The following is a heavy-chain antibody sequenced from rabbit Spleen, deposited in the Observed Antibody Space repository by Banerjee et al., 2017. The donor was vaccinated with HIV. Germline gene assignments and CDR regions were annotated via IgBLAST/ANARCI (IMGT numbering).Heavy chain of an antibody. J-gene: IGHJ4*01. CDR1: GFSFSSNW. CDR3: ARDTSGSGVYGWGRFNL. CDR2: VAAGVSFTT. D-gene: IGHD1-1*01. V-gene: IGHV1S45*01. Sequence: QEQLVESGGGLVKPEGSLKLSCTASGFSFSSNWICWVRQAPGKGPEWIACVAAGVSFTTYYATWAKGRFTISKTSSTTVTLQMTSLTAADTATYFCARDTSGSGVYGWGRFNLWGQGTLVTVS.